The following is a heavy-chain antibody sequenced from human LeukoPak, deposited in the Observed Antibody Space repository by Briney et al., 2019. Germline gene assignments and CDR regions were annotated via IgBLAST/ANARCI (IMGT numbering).Heavy chain of an antibody. CDR1: GFTFSSYW. Sequence: GGSLRLSCAASGFTFSSYWMSWVRQAPGKGLEWVSGISSKGGTTYYADSVKGRFTISRDNSKNTLYLQVTSLRVEDTAVYYCAKGRQLASFDYWGQGTLVTVSS. V-gene: IGHV3-23*01. CDR3: AKGRQLASFDY. CDR2: ISSKGGTT. J-gene: IGHJ4*02. D-gene: IGHD6-13*01.